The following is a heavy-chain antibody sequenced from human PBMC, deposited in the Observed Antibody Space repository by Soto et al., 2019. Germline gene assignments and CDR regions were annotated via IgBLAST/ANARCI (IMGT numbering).Heavy chain of an antibody. CDR1: GYTFTSYD. CDR3: ARDVGTMVRGRGHYYYYYMDV. J-gene: IGHJ6*03. CDR2: MNPNSGNT. V-gene: IGHV1-8*01. D-gene: IGHD3-10*01. Sequence: ASVKVSCKASGYTFTSYDINWVRQATGQGLEWVGWMNPNSGNTGYAQKFQGRVTMTRNTSISTAYMELSSLRSEDTAVYYCARDVGTMVRGRGHYYYYYMDVWGKGTTVTVSS.